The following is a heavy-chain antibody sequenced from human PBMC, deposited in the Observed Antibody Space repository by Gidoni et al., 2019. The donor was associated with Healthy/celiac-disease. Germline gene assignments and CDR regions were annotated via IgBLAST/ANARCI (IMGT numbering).Heavy chain of an antibody. V-gene: IGHV3-23*01. CDR1: GFTFSSYC. D-gene: IGHD6-6*01. CDR2: ISGSGGSK. Sequence: EVQLLESGGGLEQPGGSLRLSCAASGFTFSSYCMNWVRQAPGKGVEWVSIISGSGGSKNYADSVKGRFTISRDNSKNTLYLQMNSLRAEDTAVYYCARIAVRSVDVWGQGTTVTVSS. CDR3: ARIAVRSVDV. J-gene: IGHJ6*02.